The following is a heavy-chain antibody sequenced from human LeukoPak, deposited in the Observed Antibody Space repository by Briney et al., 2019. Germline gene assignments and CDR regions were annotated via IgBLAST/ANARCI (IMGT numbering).Heavy chain of an antibody. V-gene: IGHV3-23*01. D-gene: IGHD3-22*01. CDR1: GFTFSSYA. Sequence: GGSLRLSCAASGFTFSSYAMSWVRQAPGRGLEWVSAISGSGGSTYYADSVKGRFTISRDQSKNTLFLQMNSLRAEDTAVYYCAKDRTYYYDSGGYYSDYWGQGTLVTVSS. CDR2: ISGSGGST. J-gene: IGHJ4*02. CDR3: AKDRTYYYDSGGYYSDY.